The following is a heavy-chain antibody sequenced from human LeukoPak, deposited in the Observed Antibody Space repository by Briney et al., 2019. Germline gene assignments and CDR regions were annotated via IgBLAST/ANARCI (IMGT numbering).Heavy chain of an antibody. J-gene: IGHJ4*02. D-gene: IGHD5-24*01. CDR1: GGTFSSYA. CDR3: AMSVEMPPIPSFDY. CDR2: IIPIFGTA. V-gene: IGHV1-69*01. Sequence: GSSVKVSCKASGGTFSSYAISWVRQAPGQGLEWMGGIIPIFGTANYAQKFQGRVTITADESTSTAYMELNSLRSEDTAVYYCAMSVEMPPIPSFDYWGQGTLVTVSS.